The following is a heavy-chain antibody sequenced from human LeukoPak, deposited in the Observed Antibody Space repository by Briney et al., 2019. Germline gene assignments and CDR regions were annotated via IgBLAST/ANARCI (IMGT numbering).Heavy chain of an antibody. CDR1: NYSVSSNVH. Sequence: TSETLSLTCTVSNYSVSSNVHXXWIXXSPXXXXEWIGSVYQSGNPYYNPSLKSRVLXSFDPSKKELSLQINSVTATDTALYFCASLRFGDSYFDFWGQGTQVTVSS. D-gene: IGHD3-10*01. CDR2: VYQSGNP. CDR3: ASLRFGDSYFDF. V-gene: IGHV4-38-2*02. J-gene: IGHJ4*02.